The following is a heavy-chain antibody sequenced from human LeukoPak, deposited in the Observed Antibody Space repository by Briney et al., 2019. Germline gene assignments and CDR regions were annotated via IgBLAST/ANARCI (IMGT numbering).Heavy chain of an antibody. Sequence: GGSLRLSCAASGFTFSTYGMHWIRQAPGKGLEWVAFIRYDGTNKYYADSVKGRFTISRDNSKNTLYLHMNSLRAEDTAVYYCAKDRYYGSGSQYYFDYWGQGTLVTVSS. D-gene: IGHD3-10*01. CDR1: GFTFSTYG. CDR3: AKDRYYGSGSQYYFDY. V-gene: IGHV3-30*02. J-gene: IGHJ4*02. CDR2: IRYDGTNK.